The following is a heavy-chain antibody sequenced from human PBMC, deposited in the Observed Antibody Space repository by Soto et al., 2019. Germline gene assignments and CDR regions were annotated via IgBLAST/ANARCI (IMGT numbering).Heavy chain of an antibody. V-gene: IGHV5-10-1*01. CDR1: GYTFFSFW. D-gene: IGHD2-2*01. CDR3: ARRYCSRADCYSDS. J-gene: IGHJ4*02. CDR2: IDPGDSSA. Sequence: GESLKISCHGSGYTFFSFWIVWVRQVPGKGLEWVGRIDPGDSSATYSPTFQGHVHISADRPTRSAYLQWRSLRASETAIYFCARRYCSRADCYSDSWGQGSLVTVSS.